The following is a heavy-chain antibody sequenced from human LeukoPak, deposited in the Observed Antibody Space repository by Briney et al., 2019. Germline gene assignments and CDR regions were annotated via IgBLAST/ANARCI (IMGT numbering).Heavy chain of an antibody. D-gene: IGHD6-19*01. Sequence: GASVKVSCKASGYTFTIYYMHWVRQPPAQGLEWMGIINPSGGSTSYAQKFPGRVTMTRDTATSPVYRELSSLSSEDTAVYYWARDLSSSRYSSGWYFWFDPWGQGTLVTVSS. J-gene: IGHJ5*02. V-gene: IGHV1-46*01. CDR1: GYTFTIYY. CDR3: ARDLSSSRYSSGWYFWFDP. CDR2: INPSGGST.